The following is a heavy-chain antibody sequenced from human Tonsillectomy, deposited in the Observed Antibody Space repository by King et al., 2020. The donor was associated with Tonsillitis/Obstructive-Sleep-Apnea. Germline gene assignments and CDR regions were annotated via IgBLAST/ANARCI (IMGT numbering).Heavy chain of an antibody. V-gene: IGHV3-23*04. D-gene: IGHD3-3*01. CDR3: AKDLNYDFWSGYYGYFDY. Sequence: VQLVESGGGLVQPGGSLRLSWAASGFTFSSCAMSWVRQAPGKGLEGVSAISGSGDRTYNADSVKGRFTISRENSKNTLYLQVNSLRAEDKAVYYCAKDLNYDFWSGYYGYFDYWGQGTLVTVSS. CDR1: GFTFSSCA. CDR2: ISGSGDRT. J-gene: IGHJ4*02.